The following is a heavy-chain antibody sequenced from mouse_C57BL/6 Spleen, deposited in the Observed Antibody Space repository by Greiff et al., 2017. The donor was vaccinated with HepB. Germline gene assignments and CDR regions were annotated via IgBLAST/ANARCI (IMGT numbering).Heavy chain of an antibody. D-gene: IGHD2-4*01. Sequence: QVQLKQPGAELVMPGASVKLSCKASGYTFTSYWMHWVKQRPGQGLEWIGEIDPSDSYTNYNQKFKGKSTLTVDKSSSTAYMQLSSLTSEDSAVYYCASEITTGRYFDVWGTGTTVTVSS. J-gene: IGHJ1*03. CDR3: ASEITTGRYFDV. CDR1: GYTFTSYW. V-gene: IGHV1-69*01. CDR2: IDPSDSYT.